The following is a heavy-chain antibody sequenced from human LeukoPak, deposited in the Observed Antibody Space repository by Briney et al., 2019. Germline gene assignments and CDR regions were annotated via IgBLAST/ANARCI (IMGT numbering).Heavy chain of an antibody. CDR1: GFTFDDYA. CDR3: AKTWGGGYSKSYFDY. D-gene: IGHD3-22*01. J-gene: IGHJ4*02. Sequence: GGSLRLSCAASGFTFDDYAMHWVRQAPGKGLEWVSGISWNSGSMGYADSVKGRFTISRDNAKNSLYLQMNSLRAEDTALYYCAKTWGGGYSKSYFDYWGQGTLVTVSS. CDR2: ISWNSGSM. V-gene: IGHV3-9*01.